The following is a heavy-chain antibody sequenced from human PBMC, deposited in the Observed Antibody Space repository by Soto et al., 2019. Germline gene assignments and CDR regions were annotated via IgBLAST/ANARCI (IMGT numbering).Heavy chain of an antibody. CDR3: ARHFTIFGVVNYYYGMDV. V-gene: IGHV4-39*01. Sequence: SETLSLTCTVSGGSISSSSYYWGWIRQPPGKGLEWIGSIYYSGSTYYNPSPKSRVTISVDTSKNQFSLKLSSVTAADTAVYYCARHFTIFGVVNYYYGMDVWGQGTTVT. CDR2: IYYSGST. D-gene: IGHD3-3*01. CDR1: GGSISSSSYY. J-gene: IGHJ6*02.